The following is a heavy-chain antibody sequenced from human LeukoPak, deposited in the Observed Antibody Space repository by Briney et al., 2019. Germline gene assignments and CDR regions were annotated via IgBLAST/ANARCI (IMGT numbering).Heavy chain of an antibody. CDR2: ISSSSTYI. J-gene: IGHJ4*02. Sequence: GGSLRLSCTASGFTFGDYAMSWVRQAPGKGLEWVSSISSSSTYIYFADSVKGRFTISIDNAKNSLYLQMNSLRAEDTAVYYCASGSYSSGWLFDYWGQGTLVTVSS. CDR3: ASGSYSSGWLFDY. V-gene: IGHV3-21*01. CDR1: GFTFGDYA. D-gene: IGHD6-19*01.